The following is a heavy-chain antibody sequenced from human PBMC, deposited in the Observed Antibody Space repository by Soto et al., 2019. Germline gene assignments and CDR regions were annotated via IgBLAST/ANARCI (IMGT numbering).Heavy chain of an antibody. J-gene: IGHJ4*02. Sequence: SETLSLTCTVSGGSVKSGSYYWTWIRQPPGKGLEWIGYIYNNGGSNCNPSLKSRVTISVDTSKNQFSLKLTSVTAADTAVYYCATVPTPRIYGLDWGQGTLVTVSS. V-gene: IGHV4-61*01. CDR2: IYNNGGS. D-gene: IGHD2-15*01. CDR3: ATVPTPRIYGLD. CDR1: GGSVKSGSYY.